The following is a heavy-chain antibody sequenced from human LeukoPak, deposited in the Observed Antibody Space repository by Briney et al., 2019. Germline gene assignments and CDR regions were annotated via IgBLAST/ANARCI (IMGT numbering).Heavy chain of an antibody. Sequence: PSETLFLTCTVSGGSISSSIYYWGWIRQPPGKGLEWIGRIYYSGSPYYNPSLKSRVTISVDTSKNQFSLKLSSVTAADTAVYYCTRQLAAGGHFDYWGQGNLVTVSS. CDR3: TRQLAAGGHFDY. D-gene: IGHD6-13*01. CDR2: IYYSGSP. J-gene: IGHJ4*02. V-gene: IGHV4-39*01. CDR1: GGSISSSIYY.